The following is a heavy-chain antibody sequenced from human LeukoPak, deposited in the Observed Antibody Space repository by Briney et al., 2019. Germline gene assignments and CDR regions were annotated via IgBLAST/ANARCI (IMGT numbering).Heavy chain of an antibody. Sequence: SQTLSLTCAISGDSVSNNIGAWNGLGQPPARGVEWLGRTYYRYKWYNNYAVSVKSRITINPDTSKNQFSLHLNSVTPEDTAVYYCARDLYSSGQGEVDYWGQGTLVTVSS. CDR2: TYYRYKWYN. CDR3: ARDLYSSGQGEVDY. J-gene: IGHJ4*02. D-gene: IGHD6-19*01. V-gene: IGHV6-1*01. CDR1: GDSVSNNIGA.